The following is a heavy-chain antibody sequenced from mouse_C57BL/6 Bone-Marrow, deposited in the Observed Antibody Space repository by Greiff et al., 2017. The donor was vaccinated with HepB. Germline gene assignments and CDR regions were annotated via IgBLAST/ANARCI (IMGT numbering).Heavy chain of an antibody. V-gene: IGHV1-81*01. CDR1: GYTFTSYG. CDR3: VRTGYGNYLWFAY. Sequence: QVQLQQSGAELARPGASVKLSCKASGYTFTSYGISWVKQRTGQGLEWIGEIYPRSGNTYYNEKFKGKATLTADKSSSTAYMELRSLTSEDSAVYFCVRTGYGNYLWFAYWGQGTLVTVSA. CDR2: IYPRSGNT. D-gene: IGHD2-1*01. J-gene: IGHJ3*01.